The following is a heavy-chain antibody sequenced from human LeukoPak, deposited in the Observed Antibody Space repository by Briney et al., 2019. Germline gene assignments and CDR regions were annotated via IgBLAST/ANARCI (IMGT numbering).Heavy chain of an antibody. Sequence: GGSLRLSCAASGFTFSSYGMHWVRQAPGKGLEWVAFIRFDGSNTYYADSVKGRFTISRDNSKNTLYLQMNSLRAEDTAVYYCARERYSGSYFDYWGQGTLVTASS. J-gene: IGHJ4*02. D-gene: IGHD1-26*01. V-gene: IGHV3-30*02. CDR1: GFTFSSYG. CDR2: IRFDGSNT. CDR3: ARERYSGSYFDY.